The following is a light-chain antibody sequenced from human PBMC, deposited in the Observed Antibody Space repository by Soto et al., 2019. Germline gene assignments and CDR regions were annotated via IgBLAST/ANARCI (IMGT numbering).Light chain of an antibody. Sequence: EIVLTQSPGTLSLSPGERATLSCRASQRVSSNYLAWYQQKPGQAPRLLIYGASSRATGIPDRFSGSGSGTDFPLTISRLEPEDFAVYYCQQYGGSSTFGQGTKVEIK. CDR3: QQYGGSST. V-gene: IGKV3-20*01. CDR1: QRVSSNY. CDR2: GAS. J-gene: IGKJ1*01.